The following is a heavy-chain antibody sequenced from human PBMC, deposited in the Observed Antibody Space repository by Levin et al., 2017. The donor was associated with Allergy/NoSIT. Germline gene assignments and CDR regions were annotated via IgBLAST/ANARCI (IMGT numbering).Heavy chain of an antibody. J-gene: IGHJ4*02. D-gene: IGHD4-17*01. CDR2: ISSSSSYI. Sequence: LSLTCAASGFPFSSYSMNWVRQAPGKGLEWVSSISSSSSYIYYADSVKGRFTISRDNAKNSLYLQMNSLRAEDTAVYYCARDRNTVTTPFDYWGQGTLVTVSS. CDR1: GFPFSSYS. CDR3: ARDRNTVTTPFDY. V-gene: IGHV3-21*01.